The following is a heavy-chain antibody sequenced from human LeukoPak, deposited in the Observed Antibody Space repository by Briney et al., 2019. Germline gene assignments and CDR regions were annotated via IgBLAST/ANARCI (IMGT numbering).Heavy chain of an antibody. D-gene: IGHD1-26*01. CDR2: INSGGSA. Sequence: GGSLRLSCAASGFTFSSYTVAWVRQAPGKGLEWVSAINSGGSAYYADSVKGRFTISRDNSKDTLYLQMNSLRAEDTAVYYCATDRKVGAGVPRFDYWGQGALVTVPS. J-gene: IGHJ4*02. V-gene: IGHV3-23*01. CDR3: ATDRKVGAGVPRFDY. CDR1: GFTFSSYT.